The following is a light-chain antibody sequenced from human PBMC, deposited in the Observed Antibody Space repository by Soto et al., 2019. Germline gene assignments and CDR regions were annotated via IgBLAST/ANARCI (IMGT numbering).Light chain of an antibody. CDR1: SSDVGGYNY. J-gene: IGLJ3*02. Sequence: QSALTQPRSVSGSPGQSVTISCTGTSSDVGGYNYVSWYQKYPGKAPRLMIYDVSKRPSGVPDRFSGSKSGNTASLTVSGLMGDDGVDICCRSKAGSCTLVFGGGTKGPVL. V-gene: IGLV2-11*01. CDR3: RSKAGSCTLV. CDR2: DVS.